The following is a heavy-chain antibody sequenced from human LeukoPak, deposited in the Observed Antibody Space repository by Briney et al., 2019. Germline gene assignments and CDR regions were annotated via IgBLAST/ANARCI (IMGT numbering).Heavy chain of an antibody. CDR2: ISYDGSNK. J-gene: IGHJ4*02. D-gene: IGHD3-22*01. V-gene: IGHV3-30*18. CDR1: GFTFSSYG. CDR3: AKDIDSSGYYYFDY. Sequence: GGSLRLSCAASGFTFSSYGMHWVRQAPGKGLEWVAVISYDGSNKYYADSVKGRFTISRDNSKNTLYLQMNSLRAEDTAVYYCAKDIDSSGYYYFDYWGQGTLVTVSS.